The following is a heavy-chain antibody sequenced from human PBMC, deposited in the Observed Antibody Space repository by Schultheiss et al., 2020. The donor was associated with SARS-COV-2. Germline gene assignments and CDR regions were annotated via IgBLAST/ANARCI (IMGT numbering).Heavy chain of an antibody. J-gene: IGHJ3*02. V-gene: IGHV1-69*06. CDR1: GGTFSSYA. CDR2: IIPIFGTA. D-gene: IGHD5-24*01. CDR3: ARAGEMATNPHGFDI. Sequence: SVKVSCKASGGTFSSYAISWVRQAPGQGLEWMGGIIPIFGTANYAHKFQGRVTITADKSTSTVYMELSSLRSEDTAVHYCARAGEMATNPHGFDIWGQGTMVTVSS.